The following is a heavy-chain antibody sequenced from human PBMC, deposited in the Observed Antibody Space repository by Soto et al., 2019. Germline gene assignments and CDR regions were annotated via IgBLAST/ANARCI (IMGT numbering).Heavy chain of an antibody. CDR2: ISDSGRST. D-gene: IGHD3-22*01. CDR3: ARGPRDSSGSQLDY. J-gene: IGHJ4*02. CDR1: GFIFSSSA. V-gene: IGHV3-23*01. Sequence: EVQLLESGGGLVQPGGSLRLSCAASGFIFSSSAMNWVRQAPGKGLEWVSAISDSGRSTYYADSVKGRFTISRDNSKSTLYVQMNSLRAEDTAVYYCARGPRDSSGSQLDYWGQGTLVTVSS.